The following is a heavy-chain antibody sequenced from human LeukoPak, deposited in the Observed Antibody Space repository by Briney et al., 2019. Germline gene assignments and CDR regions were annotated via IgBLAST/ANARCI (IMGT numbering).Heavy chain of an antibody. CDR2: ISSSSSHT. CDR1: GFSFSGYS. CDR3: ARLGSIAAAGTPDY. V-gene: IGHV3-21*05. Sequence: GGSLRLSCAASGFSFSGYSMNWVRQAPGKGLEWVSYISSSSSHTTYADSVKGRFTISRDNARNSLSLQVNSLRADDTAVYYCARLGSIAAAGTPDYWGQGTLVTVSS. D-gene: IGHD6-13*01. J-gene: IGHJ4*02.